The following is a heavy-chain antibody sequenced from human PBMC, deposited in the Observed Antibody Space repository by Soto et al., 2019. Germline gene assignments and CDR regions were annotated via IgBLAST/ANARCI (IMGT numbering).Heavy chain of an antibody. CDR1: GGSISSYY. CDR2: IYTSGST. D-gene: IGHD3-22*01. Sequence: QVQLQESGPGLVKPSETLSLTCTVSGGSISSYYWSWIRQPAGKGLEWIGRIYTSGSTNYNPSLKSRVTMSVDTSNNQFSLKLSSVTAADTAVYYCARGDYYDSSGYYYYYGMDVWGQGTTVTVSS. J-gene: IGHJ6*02. V-gene: IGHV4-4*07. CDR3: ARGDYYDSSGYYYYYGMDV.